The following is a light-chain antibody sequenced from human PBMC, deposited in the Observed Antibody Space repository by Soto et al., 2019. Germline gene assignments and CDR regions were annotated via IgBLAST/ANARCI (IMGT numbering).Light chain of an antibody. CDR2: SAS. V-gene: IGKV3-20*01. Sequence: EIVLTQSPGTLSLSPGDRATLSCRASQSVSSRSLAWYQQKPGQAPRLLIYSASSRARGIPDRFSGSGSGTDFTLTINRLEPEDFAVYYCQQYDTSAPRLTFGGGTKVDIK. CDR3: QQYDTSAPRLT. CDR1: QSVSSRS. J-gene: IGKJ4*01.